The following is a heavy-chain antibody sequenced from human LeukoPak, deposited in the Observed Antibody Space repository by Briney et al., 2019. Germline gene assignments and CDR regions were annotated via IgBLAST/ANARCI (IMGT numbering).Heavy chain of an antibody. J-gene: IGHJ3*02. V-gene: IGHV3-48*01. CDR3: VRDHHRRLYDSQARDTFDI. D-gene: IGHD3-22*01. CDR2: SSSSSSTM. Sequence: GGSLRLSCAASGFTFSSYEMNWVRQAPGKGLEWVSYSSSSSSTMYYAASVKGRFSISRDNAQNSLYLQMNSLRAEDTAVYYCVRDHHRRLYDSQARDTFDIWGQGTMVTVSS. CDR1: GFTFSSYE.